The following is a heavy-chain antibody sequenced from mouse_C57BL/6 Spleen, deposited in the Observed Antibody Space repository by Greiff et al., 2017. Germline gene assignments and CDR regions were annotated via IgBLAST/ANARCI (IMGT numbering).Heavy chain of an antibody. CDR3: ARGLRPFAY. CDR2: IDPSDSDT. Sequence: QVQLQQPGAELVMPGASVKLSCKASGYTFTSYWMHWVKQRPGQGLEWIGEIDPSDSDTNYNQKFKGKSTLTVDKSSSTAYMQLSSLTCEDAAVYYCARGLRPFAYWGQGTLVTVSA. D-gene: IGHD3-2*02. J-gene: IGHJ3*01. CDR1: GYTFTSYW. V-gene: IGHV1-69*01.